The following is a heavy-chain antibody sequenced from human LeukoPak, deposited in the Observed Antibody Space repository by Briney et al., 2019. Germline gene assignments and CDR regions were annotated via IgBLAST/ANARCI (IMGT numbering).Heavy chain of an antibody. Sequence: PGGSLRLSCAASGFTFSSFWMHWVRQVPGKGLVWVSRINGDGSTTSYADSVQGRFTISRDNAKNTLYLQMNSLRAEDTAVYYCASDSYSPEYFQHWGQGTLVTVSS. CDR2: INGDGSTT. CDR1: GFTFSSFW. J-gene: IGHJ1*01. V-gene: IGHV3-74*01. CDR3: ASDSYSPEYFQH. D-gene: IGHD2-15*01.